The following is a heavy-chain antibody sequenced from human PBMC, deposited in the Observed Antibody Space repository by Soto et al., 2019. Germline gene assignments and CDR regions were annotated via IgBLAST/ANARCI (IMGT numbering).Heavy chain of an antibody. Sequence: QVQLVESGGGVVQPGRSLRLSCAASGFTFSSYGMHWVRQAPGKGLEWVAVISYDGSNKYYADSVKGRFTISRDNSKNTLYLQMNSLRAEDTAVYYCAFRGYCSGGSCYSGDYAFDIWGQGTMVTVSS. J-gene: IGHJ3*02. D-gene: IGHD2-15*01. CDR2: ISYDGSNK. CDR1: GFTFSSYG. CDR3: AFRGYCSGGSCYSGDYAFDI. V-gene: IGHV3-30*03.